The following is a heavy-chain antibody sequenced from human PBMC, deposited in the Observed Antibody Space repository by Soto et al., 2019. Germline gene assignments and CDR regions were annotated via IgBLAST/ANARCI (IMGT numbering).Heavy chain of an antibody. Sequence: GGSLRLSCAASGFTVSSNYMSWVRQAPGKGLEWVSVIYSGGSTYYADSVKGRFTISRDNSKNTLYLQMNSLRAEDTAVYYCARVERCLIVYCYFKDVSGKGTTVTVSS. CDR2: IYSGGST. CDR1: GFTVSSNY. D-gene: IGHD3-3*01. J-gene: IGHJ6*03. V-gene: IGHV3-66*01. CDR3: ARVERCLIVYCYFKDV.